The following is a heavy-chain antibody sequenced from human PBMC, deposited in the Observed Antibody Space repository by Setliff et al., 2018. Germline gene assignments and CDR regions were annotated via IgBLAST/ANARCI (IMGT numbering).Heavy chain of an antibody. J-gene: IGHJ3*01. CDR2: ISGSAQTT. Sequence: GGSLRLSCAASGFTFSSYAITWVRQAPGKGLEWVSMISGSAQTTYYADSVKGRFTISRDNSKNTVYLEMNSLRAEDTAVYYCARGKGNGSGGYFGYDPLDVWGQGTLVTVSS. CDR3: ARGKGNGSGGYFGYDPLDV. V-gene: IGHV3-23*01. D-gene: IGHD3-22*01. CDR1: GFTFSSYA.